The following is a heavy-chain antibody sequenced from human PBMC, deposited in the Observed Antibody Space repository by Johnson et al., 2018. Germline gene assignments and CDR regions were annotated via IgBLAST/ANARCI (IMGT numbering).Heavy chain of an antibody. V-gene: IGHV3-30*04. D-gene: IGHD4-17*01. Sequence: QVQLVESGGGVVQPGRSXRLSCAASGFTFSSYALHWVRQAPGKGLEWVAVISYDGSNKYYADSVKGRFTISRDNSKNTLYLQMNSLRAEDTAVFYCARDRGPGERSAFDIWGQGTMVTVSS. J-gene: IGHJ3*02. CDR1: GFTFSSYA. CDR3: ARDRGPGERSAFDI. CDR2: ISYDGSNK.